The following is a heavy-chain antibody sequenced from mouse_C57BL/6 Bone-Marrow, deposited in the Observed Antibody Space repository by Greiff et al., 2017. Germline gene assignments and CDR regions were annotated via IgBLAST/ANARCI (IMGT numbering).Heavy chain of an antibody. D-gene: IGHD1-1*01. CDR3: AGIYYCYFDY. J-gene: IGHJ2*01. CDR2: IYPGSGST. V-gene: IGHV1-55*01. CDR1: GYTFTSYW. Sequence: QVHVKQSGAELVKPGASVKMSCKASGYTFTSYWITWVKQRPGQGLEWIGDIYPGSGSTNYKEKFKSKATLTVDTSSSTAYMQLSSLTSEYSAVYYCAGIYYCYFDYWGQGTTLTVSS.